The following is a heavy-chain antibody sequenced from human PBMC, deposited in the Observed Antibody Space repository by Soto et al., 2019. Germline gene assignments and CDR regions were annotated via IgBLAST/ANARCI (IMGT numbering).Heavy chain of an antibody. J-gene: IGHJ4*02. CDR3: ARDRTVDYVDYYFDY. Sequence: QVQVQESGPGLVKTSETLSLTCTVSDDSIYTYYWSWIRQPAGKGLEWIGRIYTNGSTNSKPSLRSRLTMSVDRSKHQLSLKLSSVTAADTAVYYCARDRTVDYVDYYFDYWGRGTLVTVSS. CDR2: IYTNGST. CDR1: DDSIYTYY. D-gene: IGHD4-17*01. V-gene: IGHV4-4*07.